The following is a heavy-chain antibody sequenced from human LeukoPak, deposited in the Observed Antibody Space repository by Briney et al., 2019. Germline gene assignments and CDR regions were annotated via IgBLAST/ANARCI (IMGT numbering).Heavy chain of an antibody. CDR1: GYSFTSYW. Sequence: GDSLKISCKGSGYSFTSYWIGWVRQMPEKGLEWMGIIYPGDSDTRYSPSFQGQVTISADKSISTAYLQWSSLKASDTAMYYCARHLGSAISPVGYCDYWGQGTLVTVSS. J-gene: IGHJ4*02. D-gene: IGHD7-27*01. V-gene: IGHV5-51*01. CDR3: ARHLGSAISPVGYCDY. CDR2: IYPGDSDT.